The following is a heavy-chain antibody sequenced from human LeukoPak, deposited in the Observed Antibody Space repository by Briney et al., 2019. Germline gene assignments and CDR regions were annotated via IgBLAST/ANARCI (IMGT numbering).Heavy chain of an antibody. D-gene: IGHD6-13*01. CDR2: IWYDGGIT. CDR3: ARAYGKQQLVGDY. V-gene: IGHV3-33*01. J-gene: IGHJ4*02. Sequence: GGSLRLSCAASGFTFSSYGMHWVRQAPGKGLEWVAVIWYDGGITYYADSVKGRFTISRDNSKNTLSLQINRLRAEDTAVYYCARAYGKQQLVGDYWGQGTLVTVSS. CDR1: GFTFSSYG.